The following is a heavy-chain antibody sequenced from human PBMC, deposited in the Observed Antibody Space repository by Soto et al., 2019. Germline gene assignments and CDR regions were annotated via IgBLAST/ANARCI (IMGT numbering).Heavy chain of an antibody. Sequence: DVQLVESGGGLIQPGGSLRLSCAAFGLTVSGKKYISWVRQAPGKGLEWVSALYDVDGTYYADSVKGRFTTSIDTSRTIVYLQMNSLRLYDTAVYFCATWLLQDHAYDIWGQGTTVTVSS. V-gene: IGHV3-53*01. CDR1: GLTVSGKKY. J-gene: IGHJ3*02. CDR3: ATWLLQDHAYDI. D-gene: IGHD4-4*01. CDR2: LYDVDGT.